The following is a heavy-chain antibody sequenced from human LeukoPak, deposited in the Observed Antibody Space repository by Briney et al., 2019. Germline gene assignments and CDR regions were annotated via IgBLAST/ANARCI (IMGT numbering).Heavy chain of an antibody. CDR3: TTDHSSVF. CDR1: GFTFSDYA. V-gene: IGHV3-15*01. D-gene: IGHD6-19*01. CDR2: KTDGGTT. Sequence: GGSLRLSCTTSGFTFSDYAMSWVRQDPGKGLEWVGRKTDGGTTDYAAPVKGRFTISRDDSKNTLYLQMNSLKTEDTAVYYCTTDHSSVFWGQGTLVTVSS. J-gene: IGHJ4*02.